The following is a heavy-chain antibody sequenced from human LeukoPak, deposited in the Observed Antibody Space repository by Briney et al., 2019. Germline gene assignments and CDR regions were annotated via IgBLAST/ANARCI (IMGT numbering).Heavy chain of an antibody. CDR3: AGQHPRNTVDF. CDR2: INHSGST. Sequence: SETLSLTCAVYGGSFSGYYWSWIRQPPGKGLEWIGEINHSGSTNYNPSPKSRVTISVDASKNQFSLKLSSVTAADTAVYYCAGQHPRNTVDFWGQGTLVTVSS. V-gene: IGHV4-34*01. J-gene: IGHJ4*02. CDR1: GGSFSGYY. D-gene: IGHD2/OR15-2a*01.